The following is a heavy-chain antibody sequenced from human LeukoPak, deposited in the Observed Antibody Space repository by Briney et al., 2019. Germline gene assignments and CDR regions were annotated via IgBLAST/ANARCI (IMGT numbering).Heavy chain of an antibody. CDR3: GRGNSFDF. V-gene: IGHV3-13*01. J-gene: IGHJ4*02. CDR2: IGTGGDT. Sequence: TGGSLRLSCATSGFTFSSYDMHWVRQGTGKGLEWFSGIGTGGDTYYPDSVKGRFTISRENAKKSLFLQMNSLRAEDTAVYYCGRGNSFDFWGQGTLVTVSS. CDR1: GFTFSSYD.